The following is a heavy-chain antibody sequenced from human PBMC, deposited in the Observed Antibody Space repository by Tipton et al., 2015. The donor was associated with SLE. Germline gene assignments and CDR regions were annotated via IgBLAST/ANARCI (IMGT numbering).Heavy chain of an antibody. Sequence: TLSLTCNVSGVSISSSYWSWIRQPAGKGLEWIGRIYTSGATDDNPSLKSRVTMSVDMSKNQIFLKMTSVTAADSAVYFCARVVRGLLDPYYHYYMDVWGKGTAVTVSS. J-gene: IGHJ6*03. V-gene: IGHV4-4*07. CDR1: GVSISSSY. CDR3: ARVVRGLLDPYYHYYMDV. CDR2: IYTSGAT. D-gene: IGHD3-10*02.